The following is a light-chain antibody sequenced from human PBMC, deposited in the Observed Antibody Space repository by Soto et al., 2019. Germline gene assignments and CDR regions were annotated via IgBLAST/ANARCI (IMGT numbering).Light chain of an antibody. CDR3: CSFERSITLV. CDR2: EGS. Sequence: QSALTQPASVSGSPGQSITISCTGSSSDVGSYNLVSWYQQLPGEAPKLMIYEGSQRPSGVSNRFSGSKSGNTASLTISGLQAEDEADYYCCSFERSITLVFGGGTKVTVL. V-gene: IGLV2-23*01. CDR1: SSDVGSYNL. J-gene: IGLJ2*01.